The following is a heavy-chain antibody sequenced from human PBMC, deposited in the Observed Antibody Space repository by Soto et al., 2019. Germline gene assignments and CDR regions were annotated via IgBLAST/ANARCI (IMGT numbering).Heavy chain of an antibody. V-gene: IGHV3-23*01. CDR2: ISGSGGST. Sequence: GGSLRLSCAASGFTFSSYAMSWVRQAPGKGLEWVSAISGSGGSTYYADSVKGRFTISRDNSKNTLYLQMNSLRAEDTAVYYCAKRRGRWYYYYGMDVWGQGTTVTVSS. J-gene: IGHJ6*02. CDR1: GFTFSSYA. CDR3: AKRRGRWYYYYGMDV. D-gene: IGHD6-13*01.